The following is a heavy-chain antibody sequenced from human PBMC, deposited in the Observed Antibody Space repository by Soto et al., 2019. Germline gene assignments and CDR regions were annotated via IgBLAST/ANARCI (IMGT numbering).Heavy chain of an antibody. CDR3: ERMAAAGTRNWFDP. J-gene: IGHJ5*02. CDR2: MNPGSGKT. V-gene: IGHV1-8*02. Sequence: PAKVTCKASRYTIVNFAISWVRQADGQGLEWLGWMNPGSGKTGYASKFQGRVAMTRDASTGTSHVELSSLTSDDTAVYYCERMAAAGTRNWFDPWGQGTLVTVSS. D-gene: IGHD6-13*01. CDR1: RYTIVNFA.